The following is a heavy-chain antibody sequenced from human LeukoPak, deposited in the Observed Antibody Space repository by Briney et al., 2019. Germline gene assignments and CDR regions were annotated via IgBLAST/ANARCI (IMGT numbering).Heavy chain of an antibody. J-gene: IGHJ4*02. CDR3: ARKHSSGWYAHIDY. V-gene: IGHV3-21*01. CDR2: ISSSSSYI. Sequence: GGSLRLSCAASGFTFSSYSMNWVRQAPGKGLEWVSSISSSSSYIYYADSVKGRFTIFRDNAKNSLYLQMNSLRAEDTAVYYCARKHSSGWYAHIDYWGQGTLVTVSS. CDR1: GFTFSSYS. D-gene: IGHD6-19*01.